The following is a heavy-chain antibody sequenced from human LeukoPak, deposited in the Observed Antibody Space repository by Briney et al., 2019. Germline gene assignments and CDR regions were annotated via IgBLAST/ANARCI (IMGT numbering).Heavy chain of an antibody. J-gene: IGHJ3*02. D-gene: IGHD3-22*01. CDR1: GGSISSCGYS. CDR2: IYHSGST. Sequence: SQTLSLTCAVSGGSISSCGYSWSWIRQPPGKGLEWIGYIYHSGSTYYNPSLKSRVTISVDRSKNQLPLKLSSVTAADTAVYYCARAGSGYYNDAFDIWGQGTMVTVSS. V-gene: IGHV4-30-2*01. CDR3: ARAGSGYYNDAFDI.